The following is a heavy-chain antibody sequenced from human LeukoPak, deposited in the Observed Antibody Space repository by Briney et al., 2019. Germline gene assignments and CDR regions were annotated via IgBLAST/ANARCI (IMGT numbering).Heavy chain of an antibody. V-gene: IGHV3-21*01. CDR2: ISSSSSYI. J-gene: IGHJ3*02. D-gene: IGHD6-19*01. Sequence: GGSLRLSCAASGFTFSSYSMNWVRQAPGKGLEWVSSISSSSSYIYHADSVKGRFTISRDNAKNSLYLQMNSLRAEDTAVYYCARAFSGWVFDAFDIWGQGTMVTVSS. CDR3: ARAFSGWVFDAFDI. CDR1: GFTFSSYS.